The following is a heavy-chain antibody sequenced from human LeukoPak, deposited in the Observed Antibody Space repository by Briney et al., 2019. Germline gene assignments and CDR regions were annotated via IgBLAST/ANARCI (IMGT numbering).Heavy chain of an antibody. V-gene: IGHV4-39*01. Sequence: SETLSLTCTVSGGSISSSSYYWGWIRQPPGQGLEWIGSIYYSGSTYYNPSLKSRVTISVDTSKNQFSLKLSSVTAADTAVYYCASLSDYGDQLDYWGQGTLVTVSS. CDR2: IYYSGST. J-gene: IGHJ4*02. D-gene: IGHD4-17*01. CDR1: GGSISSSSYY. CDR3: ASLSDYGDQLDY.